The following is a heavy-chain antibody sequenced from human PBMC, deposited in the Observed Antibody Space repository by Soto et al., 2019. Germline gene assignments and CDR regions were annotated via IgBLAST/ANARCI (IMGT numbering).Heavy chain of an antibody. V-gene: IGHV1-69*13. D-gene: IGHD1-26*01. Sequence: SVKVSCKXYGSNFSSYAISRVRQAPGQGLEWMGGIIPIFGTANYAQKFQGRVTITADESTSTAYMELSSLRSEEPAVYYCARGIMGANFDYWGQGTLVTVSS. CDR2: IIPIFGTA. CDR3: ARGIMGANFDY. J-gene: IGHJ4*02. CDR1: GSNFSSYA.